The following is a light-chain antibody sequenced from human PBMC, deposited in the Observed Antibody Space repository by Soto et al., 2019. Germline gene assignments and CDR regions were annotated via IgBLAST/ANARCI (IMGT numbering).Light chain of an antibody. CDR3: QKYNSAPRT. J-gene: IGKJ1*01. CDR2: AAS. CDR1: QGIIDY. V-gene: IGKV1-27*01. Sequence: DIQMTQSPSSLAASVGDRVTITCRASQGIIDYLAWYQQKPGKAPKLLIYAASTLQSGVPSRFSGSGAGTDFTLTITSLQPEDVETYYCQKYNSAPRTFGQGTKVEIK.